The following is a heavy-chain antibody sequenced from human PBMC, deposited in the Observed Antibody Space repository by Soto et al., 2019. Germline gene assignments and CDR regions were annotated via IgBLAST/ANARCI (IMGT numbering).Heavy chain of an antibody. Sequence: PSETLSLTCTVSGGSISSWYWSWIRQPPGKGLEWIGYIYYSGSTNYNPSLKSRVTISVDTSKNQLSLKLSSVTAADTAVYYCARVVATIEWGYIAAAAEYNWFDPWGEGTLVTVSS. V-gene: IGHV4-59*01. CDR2: IYYSGST. D-gene: IGHD6-13*01. CDR1: GGSISSWY. CDR3: ARVVATIEWGYIAAAAEYNWFDP. J-gene: IGHJ5*02.